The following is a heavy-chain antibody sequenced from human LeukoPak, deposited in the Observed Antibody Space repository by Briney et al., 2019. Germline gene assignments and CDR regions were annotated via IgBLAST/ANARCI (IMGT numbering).Heavy chain of an antibody. CDR2: ISSDGSKK. Sequence: SGGSLRLSCAASGFTFSSYGMHWVRQAPGKGLEWVAVISSDGSKKYYADSVKGRFTISRDNSKNTLYLQVNSLRAEDTAVYYCAKQARRAYYYGSGTYAGSHYFDFWGQGTLVTVSS. D-gene: IGHD3-10*01. V-gene: IGHV3-30*18. J-gene: IGHJ4*02. CDR3: AKQARRAYYYGSGTYAGSHYFDF. CDR1: GFTFSSYG.